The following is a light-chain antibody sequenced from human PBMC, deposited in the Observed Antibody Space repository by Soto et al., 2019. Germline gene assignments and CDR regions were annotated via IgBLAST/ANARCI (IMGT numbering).Light chain of an antibody. Sequence: EIVMTQSPATLSVSPGERLTLSCRASQSVSSNLAWYQQKPGQPPRLLIYDASNRATGIPARFSGSGSGTDFTLIISSLEPEDFAVYYCQQRSSWPITFGQGTKVAIK. CDR1: QSVSSN. CDR2: DAS. V-gene: IGKV3-11*01. J-gene: IGKJ1*01. CDR3: QQRSSWPIT.